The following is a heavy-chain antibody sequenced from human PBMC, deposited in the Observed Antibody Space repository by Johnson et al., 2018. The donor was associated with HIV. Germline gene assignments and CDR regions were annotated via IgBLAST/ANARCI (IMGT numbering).Heavy chain of an antibody. D-gene: IGHD3-16*01. CDR1: GFTFSSYA. CDR2: ISGSGGST. CDR3: AKLRWAWGAAFDV. Sequence: EVQLVESGGGVVQPGGSLRLSCAASGFTFSSYAMSWVRQAPGKGLEWVSAISGSGGSTYYADSVKGRFTISRDNSKNTLYLQINSLRAEDTAVYYCAKLRWAWGAAFDVWGQGTMVTVSS. V-gene: IGHV3-23*04. J-gene: IGHJ3*01.